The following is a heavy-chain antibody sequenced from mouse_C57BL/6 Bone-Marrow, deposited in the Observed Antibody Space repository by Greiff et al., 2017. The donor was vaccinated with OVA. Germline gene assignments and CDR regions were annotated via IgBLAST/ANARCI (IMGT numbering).Heavy chain of an antibody. CDR1: GFTFSDYY. Sequence: EVMLVESGGGLVQPGGSLKLSCAASGFTFSDYYMYWVRQTPEKRLEWVAYISNGGGSTYYPDTVKGRFTISRDNAKNTLYLQMSRLKSEDTAMYYCARHNYYGSPWYFDVWGTGTTVTVSS. D-gene: IGHD1-1*01. J-gene: IGHJ1*03. CDR2: ISNGGGST. CDR3: ARHNYYGSPWYFDV. V-gene: IGHV5-12*01.